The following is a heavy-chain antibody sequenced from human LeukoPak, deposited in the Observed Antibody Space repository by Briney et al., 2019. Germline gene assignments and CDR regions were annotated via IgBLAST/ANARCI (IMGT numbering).Heavy chain of an antibody. Sequence: SETLSLTCAVYGGSFSGYYWSWIRQPPGKGLEWIGEINHSGSTNYNPSLKSRVTISVDTSKSQFSLKLSSVTAADTAVYYCARDRGRIVGATDAFDIWGQGAMVTVSS. J-gene: IGHJ3*02. CDR3: ARDRGRIVGATDAFDI. CDR1: GGSFSGYY. V-gene: IGHV4-34*09. D-gene: IGHD1-26*01. CDR2: INHSGST.